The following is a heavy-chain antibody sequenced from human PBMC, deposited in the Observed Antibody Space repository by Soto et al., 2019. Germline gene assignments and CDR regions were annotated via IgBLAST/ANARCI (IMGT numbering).Heavy chain of an antibody. J-gene: IGHJ6*02. Sequence: SETLSLTCTVSGGSISSSSYYLGWIRQPPGKGLEWIGSIYYSGSTYYNQSLKSRVTISVDTSKNQFSLKLSSVTAADTAVYYCARQGITIFGVVIPSGMDVWGQGTTVTVSS. CDR1: GGSISSSSYY. CDR3: ARQGITIFGVVIPSGMDV. D-gene: IGHD3-3*01. V-gene: IGHV4-39*01. CDR2: IYYSGST.